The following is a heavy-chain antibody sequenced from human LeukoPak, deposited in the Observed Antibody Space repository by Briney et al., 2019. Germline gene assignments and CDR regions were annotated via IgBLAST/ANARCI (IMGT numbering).Heavy chain of an antibody. Sequence: SETLSLTCTVSGGSISSYYWSWIRQPPGKGLEWIGYIYYSGSTNYNPSLKSRVTISVDTSKNQFSLKLSSVTAADTAVYYCARGGPFSSSWFFDYWGQGTLVTVSS. CDR3: ARGGPFSSSWFFDY. V-gene: IGHV4-59*01. D-gene: IGHD6-13*01. J-gene: IGHJ4*02. CDR2: IYYSGST. CDR1: GGSISSYY.